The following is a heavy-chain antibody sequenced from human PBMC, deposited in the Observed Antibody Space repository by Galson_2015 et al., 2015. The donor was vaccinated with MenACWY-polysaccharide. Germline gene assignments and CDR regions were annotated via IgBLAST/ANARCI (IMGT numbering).Heavy chain of an antibody. J-gene: IGHJ6*02. D-gene: IGHD2-2*01. V-gene: IGHV3-23*01. CDR2: ISGSGGTT. CDR3: LVVPGGNYRAMDV. Sequence: SLRLSCAASGFTFSSYAMSWVRQVPGKGLEWVAAISGSGGTTYYADSVKGRFTISRDNSKNMVYLQMNSLRAEDTAVYYSLVVPGGNYRAMDVWGQGTTVTVSS. CDR1: GFTFSSYA.